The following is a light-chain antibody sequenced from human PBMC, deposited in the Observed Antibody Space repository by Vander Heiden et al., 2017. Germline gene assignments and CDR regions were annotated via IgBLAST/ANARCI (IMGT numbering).Light chain of an antibody. J-gene: IGLJ3*02. CDR2: VDN. CDR3: QSYDNSLRGWV. Sequence: QSLLTPPPSLSPAPGQRVTISCTGITSNIGAGYDVHWYQQVPGRAPKLLIYVDNNRPSGVPDRFSGSRSGTSASLAITGLQAEDEADYYCQSYDNSLRGWVFGGGTKLTVL. V-gene: IGLV1-40*01. CDR1: TSNIGAGYD.